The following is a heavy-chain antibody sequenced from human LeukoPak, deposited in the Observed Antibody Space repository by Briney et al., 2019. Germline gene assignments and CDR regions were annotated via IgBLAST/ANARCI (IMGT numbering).Heavy chain of an antibody. CDR2: INPNSGGT. Sequence: ASVKVSCKASGYAFTGYYMHWVRQAPGQGLEWMGRINPNSGGTNYAQKFQGRVTMTRDTSISTAYMELSRLRSDDTAVYYCARGGFKDYYYMDVWGKGTTVTVSS. CDR1: GYAFTGYY. V-gene: IGHV1-2*06. D-gene: IGHD2-15*01. CDR3: ARGGFKDYYYMDV. J-gene: IGHJ6*03.